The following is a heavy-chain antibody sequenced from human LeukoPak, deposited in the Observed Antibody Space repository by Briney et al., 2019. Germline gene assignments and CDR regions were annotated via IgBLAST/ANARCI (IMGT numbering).Heavy chain of an antibody. J-gene: IGHJ6*02. CDR3: ARGDIVVVPAAPWSYYYGMDV. D-gene: IGHD2-2*01. Sequence: GGSLRLSCAVSGFTFSDYYMSWIRQAPGKGLEWVSYISSGGSTISHADSEKGRFTISRDNAENSLYLQMNSLRAEDTAVYYCARGDIVVVPAAPWSYYYGMDVWGQGTTVTVSS. CDR2: ISSGGSTI. V-gene: IGHV3-11*01. CDR1: GFTFSDYY.